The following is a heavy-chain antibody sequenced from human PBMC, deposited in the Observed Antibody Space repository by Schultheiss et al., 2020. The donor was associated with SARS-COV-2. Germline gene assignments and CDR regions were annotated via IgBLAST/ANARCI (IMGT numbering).Heavy chain of an antibody. Sequence: GGSLRLSCAASGFTFSSYWMHWVRQAPGKGLVWVSRINSDGSSTSYADSVKGRFTISRDNSKNTLYLQMNSLRAEDTAVYYCARVVGSAAAGTVVGYYYYGMDVWGQGTTVTVSS. CDR2: INSDGSST. CDR3: ARVVGSAAAGTVVGYYYYGMDV. J-gene: IGHJ6*02. V-gene: IGHV3-74*01. CDR1: GFTFSSYW. D-gene: IGHD6-13*01.